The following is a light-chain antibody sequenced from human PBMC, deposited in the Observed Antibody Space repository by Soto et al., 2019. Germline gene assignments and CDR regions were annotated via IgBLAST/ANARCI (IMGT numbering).Light chain of an antibody. CDR1: QSVSTT. CDR3: QHYNNWPLLT. J-gene: IGKJ4*01. Sequence: EIVLTQSPGTLSLSPGERATLSCRASQSVSTTLAWYQQKPGQAPRLLIYSASTRATGIPARFSGSGSGTEFTLTISSLQSEDFAVYYCQHYNNWPLLTFGGGTKVDIK. CDR2: SAS. V-gene: IGKV3-15*01.